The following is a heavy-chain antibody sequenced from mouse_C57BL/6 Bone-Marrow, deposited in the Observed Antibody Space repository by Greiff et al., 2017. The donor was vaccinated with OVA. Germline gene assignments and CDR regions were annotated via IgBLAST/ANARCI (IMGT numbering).Heavy chain of an antibody. CDR3: ARDLTTVVATRDYYAMDY. V-gene: IGHV3-6*01. Sequence: EVQVVESGPGLVKPSQSLSLTCSVTGYSITSGYYWNWIRQFPGNKLEWMGYISYDGSNNYNPSLKNRISITRDTSKNQFFLKLNSVTTEDTATYYCARDLTTVVATRDYYAMDYWGQGTSVTVSS. D-gene: IGHD1-1*01. CDR2: ISYDGSN. CDR1: GYSITSGYY. J-gene: IGHJ4*01.